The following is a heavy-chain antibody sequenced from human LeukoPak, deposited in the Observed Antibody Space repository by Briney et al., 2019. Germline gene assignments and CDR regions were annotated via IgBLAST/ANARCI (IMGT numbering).Heavy chain of an antibody. CDR3: ARDPIGYYDFWSGYPDY. J-gene: IGHJ4*02. Sequence: ASVKVSCKASGYTFTSYYMHWVRQAPGQGLEWMGIINPSGGSTSYAQKFHGRVTMNRDTSTSTVYMELSSLRSEDTAVYYCARDPIGYYDFWSGYPDYWGQGTLVTVSS. D-gene: IGHD3-3*01. CDR2: INPSGGST. CDR1: GYTFTSYY. V-gene: IGHV1-46*01.